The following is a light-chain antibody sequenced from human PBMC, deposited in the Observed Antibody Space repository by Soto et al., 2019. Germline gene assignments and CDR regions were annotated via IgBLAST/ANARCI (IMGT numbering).Light chain of an antibody. CDR1: QSVSSY. V-gene: IGKV3-11*01. Sequence: EIVLTQSPATLSLSPGERATLSCRASQSVSSYLAWYQQKPGQAPRLLIYDASNRATGIPARFSGSGSGTDFTLTISSLEPEDFAVYYCQPRSNWPRTFGPGTNVDIK. J-gene: IGKJ3*01. CDR2: DAS. CDR3: QPRSNWPRT.